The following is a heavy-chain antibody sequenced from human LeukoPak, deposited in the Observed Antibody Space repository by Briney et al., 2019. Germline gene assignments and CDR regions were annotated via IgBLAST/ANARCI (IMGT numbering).Heavy chain of an antibody. CDR1: GFTFSSYS. V-gene: IGHV3-21*01. J-gene: IGHJ4*02. D-gene: IGHD6-19*01. Sequence: PGGSLRLSCAASGFTFSSYSMNWVRQAPGKGLEWVSSISSSSTYMYYADSMKGRFTISRDSAKNSLYLQMDSLRAEDTAVYYCARVRDSSGWYSDYWGQGTLVTVSS. CDR2: ISSSSTYM. CDR3: ARVRDSSGWYSDY.